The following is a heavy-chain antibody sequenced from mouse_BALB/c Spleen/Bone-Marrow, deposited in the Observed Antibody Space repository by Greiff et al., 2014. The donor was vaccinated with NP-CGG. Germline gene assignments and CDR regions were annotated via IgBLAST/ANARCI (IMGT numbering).Heavy chain of an antibody. J-gene: IGHJ3*01. Sequence: QVQLKESGAELVRPGTSAKVSCKASGYAFTNYLIEWVKQRPGQGLEWIGVINPGSGGTNYNEKFKGKATLTADKSSSTAYMQLSSLTSDDSAVYFCARNANWLFAYWGQGTLVTVPA. D-gene: IGHD4-1*01. V-gene: IGHV1-54*01. CDR1: GYAFTNYL. CDR2: INPGSGGT. CDR3: ARNANWLFAY.